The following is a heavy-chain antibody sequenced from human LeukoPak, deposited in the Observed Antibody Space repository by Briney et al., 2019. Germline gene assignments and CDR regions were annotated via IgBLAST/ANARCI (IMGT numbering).Heavy chain of an antibody. V-gene: IGHV4-4*07. CDR3: AREAYSSGWYVVDY. Sequence: SETLSLTCTVSGGSISSYYWSWIRQPAGKGLEWIGRIYTSGSTNYNPSLKSRVTMSVDTSKNQFSLKLSSVTAADTAVYYCAREAYSSGWYVVDYRGQGTLVTVSS. J-gene: IGHJ4*02. CDR2: IYTSGST. D-gene: IGHD6-19*01. CDR1: GGSISSYY.